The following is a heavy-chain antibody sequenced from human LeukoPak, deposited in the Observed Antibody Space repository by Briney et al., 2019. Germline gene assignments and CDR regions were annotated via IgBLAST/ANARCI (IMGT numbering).Heavy chain of an antibody. J-gene: IGHJ4*02. Sequence: GGSLRLSCAASGFTFDNYAMHWVRQAPGKGLEWVSAISGSGGSTYYADSVKGRFTISRDNSKNTLYLQMNSLRAEDTAVYYCAKDLAVAGLFDYWGQGTLVTVSS. CDR3: AKDLAVAGLFDY. V-gene: IGHV3-23*01. CDR2: ISGSGGST. D-gene: IGHD6-19*01. CDR1: GFTFDNYA.